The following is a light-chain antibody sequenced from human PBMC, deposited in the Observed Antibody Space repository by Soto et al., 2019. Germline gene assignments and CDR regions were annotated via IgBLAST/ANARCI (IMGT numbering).Light chain of an antibody. J-gene: IGKJ2*01. CDR2: GSS. Sequence: EVVLTQSPGTLSLSPGERATLSCRASQSIINNYLAWYQQRPGQAPRLLIYGSSDRATGIPGRFSGSGSGTDFSLTLRRLEPEDFAVYYCHQYGSSPPYTFGQGTKVEI. CDR1: QSIINNY. V-gene: IGKV3-20*01. CDR3: HQYGSSPPYT.